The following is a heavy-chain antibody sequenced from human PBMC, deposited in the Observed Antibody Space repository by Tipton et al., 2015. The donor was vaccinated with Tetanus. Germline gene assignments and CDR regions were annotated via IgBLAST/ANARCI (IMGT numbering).Heavy chain of an antibody. V-gene: IGHV6-1*01. CDR1: GDSVSSNSAA. CDR2: TYYRSMWNN. D-gene: IGHD1-26*01. Sequence: GLVKPSQTLSLTCAISGDSVSSNSAAWNWIRQSPSRGLEWLGRTYYRSMWNNEYAVSVKSRLTINPDTSKNQVSLQLNSVTPDDTAVYYCARGEVGALDIWGQGTLVTVAS. CDR3: ARGEVGALDI. J-gene: IGHJ3*02.